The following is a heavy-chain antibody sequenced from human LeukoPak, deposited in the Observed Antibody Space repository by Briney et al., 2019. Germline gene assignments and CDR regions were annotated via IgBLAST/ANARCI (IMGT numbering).Heavy chain of an antibody. CDR3: AKSRREVVVAATNY. CDR1: GFTFSSYA. J-gene: IGHJ4*02. D-gene: IGHD2-15*01. Sequence: GGSLRLSCAASGFTFSSYAMSWVRQAPGKGLEWVSAISGSGGRTYYADSVKGRFTISRDNSKDTLFLQMDSLRAEDTAVLYCAKSRREVVVAATNYWGQGTLVSVSS. V-gene: IGHV3-23*01. CDR2: ISGSGGRT.